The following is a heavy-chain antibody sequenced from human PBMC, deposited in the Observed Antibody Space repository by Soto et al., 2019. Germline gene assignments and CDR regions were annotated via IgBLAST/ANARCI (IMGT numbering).Heavy chain of an antibody. V-gene: IGHV1-69*02. CDR2: IIPILGIA. Sequence: SVKVSCKASGGTFSSYTISWVRQAPGQGLEWMGRIIPILGIANYAQKFQGRVTITADKSRSTAYMELSSLRSEDTAVYYCAVRDDSSGELSAFDIWGQGTMVTVSS. D-gene: IGHD3-22*01. CDR1: GGTFSSYT. CDR3: AVRDDSSGELSAFDI. J-gene: IGHJ3*02.